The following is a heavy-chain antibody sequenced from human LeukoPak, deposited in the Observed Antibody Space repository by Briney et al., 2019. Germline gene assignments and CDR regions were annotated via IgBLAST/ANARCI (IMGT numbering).Heavy chain of an antibody. Sequence: PGGSLRLSCAVSGFSFTNFWMSWVRQAPRRGLEWVANIHPEGNEKYHAESVKGRFTISRDNTKNLLFLQMNGLRVEDTAVYYCARGDAFSGDHWGQGTLVTVSS. CDR1: GFSFTNFW. J-gene: IGHJ4*02. V-gene: IGHV3-7*04. CDR3: ARGDAFSGDH. CDR2: IHPEGNEK.